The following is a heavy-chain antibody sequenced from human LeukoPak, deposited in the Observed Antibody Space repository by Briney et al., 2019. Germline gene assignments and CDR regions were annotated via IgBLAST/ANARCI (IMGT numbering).Heavy chain of an antibody. Sequence: SETLSLTCTVSGGSISSYYWSWIRQPPGKGLEWIGYIYYSGSNNYNPSLKSRVTISVDTSKNQFSLKLSSVTAADTAVYYCARGIIVVVPAAHGPNDAFDIWGQGTMVTVSS. CDR3: ARGIIVVVPAAHGPNDAFDI. J-gene: IGHJ3*02. V-gene: IGHV4-59*08. CDR1: GGSISSYY. D-gene: IGHD2-2*01. CDR2: IYYSGSN.